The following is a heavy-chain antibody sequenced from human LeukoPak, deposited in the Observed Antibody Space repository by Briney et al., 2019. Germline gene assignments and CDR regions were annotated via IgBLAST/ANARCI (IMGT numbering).Heavy chain of an antibody. D-gene: IGHD3-22*01. CDR3: ARGIWVKDYYDSSGYYPFDY. CDR1: GGSFSGYY. J-gene: IGHJ4*02. Sequence: SETLSLTCAVYGGSFSGYYWSWIRQPPGKGLEWIGEINHNGSTNYNPSLKSRVTISVDTSKNQFSLKLSSVTAADTAVYYCARGIWVKDYYDSSGYYPFDYWGQGTLVTVSS. V-gene: IGHV4-34*01. CDR2: INHNGST.